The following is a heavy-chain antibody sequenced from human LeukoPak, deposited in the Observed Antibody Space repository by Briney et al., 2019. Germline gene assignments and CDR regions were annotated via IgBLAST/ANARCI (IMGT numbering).Heavy chain of an antibody. D-gene: IGHD5-18*01. J-gene: IGHJ4*02. CDR3: AKDAFVDTAMVYYFDY. V-gene: IGHV3-23*03. CDR2: LYTGGIR. CDR1: GFTFSSYG. Sequence: GGSLRLSCAASGFTFSSYGMSWFRLAPGKGLEWVSVLYTGGIRYYAGFVRGRFTISRDDSKNTLYLQMNSLRAEDTAVYYCAKDAFVDTAMVYYFDYWGQGTLVTVSS.